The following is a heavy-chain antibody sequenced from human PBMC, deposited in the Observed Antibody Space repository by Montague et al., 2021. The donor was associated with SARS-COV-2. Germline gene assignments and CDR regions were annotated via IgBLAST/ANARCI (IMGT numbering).Heavy chain of an antibody. J-gene: IGHJ5*02. CDR2: IYDSGSS. CDR3: ARHLWEWFIVAVPSWFDA. V-gene: IGHV4-39*01. CDR1: GGSFSSSSYY. Sequence: SETLSLTCTVSGGSFSSSSYYWGWIRQPPGMGLEWISNIYDSGSSYYNLSLKIRVTISADTSKNQFSLKLRSVTAADTAVYYCARHLWEWFIVAVPSWFDAWGQGTLVTVSS. D-gene: IGHD2-2*01.